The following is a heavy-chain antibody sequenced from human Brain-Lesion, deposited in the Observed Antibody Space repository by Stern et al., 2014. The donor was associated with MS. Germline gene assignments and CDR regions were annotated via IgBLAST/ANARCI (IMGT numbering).Heavy chain of an antibody. J-gene: IGHJ5*02. Sequence: VQLVESGPGLVKPSETLSLTCTVAGGSVSSTNYAWAWLRQPPGKGLEGIGTLYYSGHNYSSPSLKSRLTISLDTSKNPFFLPLGCLTAADTAVYYCAGEEDIRYCSGGSCTGNWFDPWGQGTLVTVSS. D-gene: IGHD2-15*01. CDR3: AGEEDIRYCSGGSCTGNWFDP. CDR2: LYYSGHN. V-gene: IGHV4-39*01. CDR1: GGSVSSTNYA.